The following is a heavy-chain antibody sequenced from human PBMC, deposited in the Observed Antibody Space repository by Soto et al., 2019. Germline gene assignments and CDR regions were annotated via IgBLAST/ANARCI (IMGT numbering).Heavy chain of an antibody. CDR2: IYYSGST. V-gene: IGHV4-59*01. CDR1: GGSISSYY. D-gene: IGHD5-18*01. J-gene: IGHJ3*02. CDR3: ARGDRYSYGSLVAFDI. Sequence: SETLSLTCTVSGGSISSYYWGWIRQPPGKGLEWIGYIYYSGSTNYNPSLKSRVTISVDTSKNQFSLKLSSVTAADTAVYYCARGDRYSYGSLVAFDIWGQGTMVTVSS.